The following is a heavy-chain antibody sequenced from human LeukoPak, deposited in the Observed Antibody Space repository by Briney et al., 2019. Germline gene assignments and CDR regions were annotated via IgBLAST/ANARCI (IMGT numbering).Heavy chain of an antibody. CDR3: ARSGWFGEASML. D-gene: IGHD3-10*01. CDR2: IYHSGST. CDR1: GYSISSGYY. J-gene: IGHJ4*02. Sequence: PSETLSLTCTVSGYSISSGYYWGWIRQPPGKGLEWIGSIYHSGSTYYNASLKSRVTISVDTSKNQFSLKLSSVTAADTAVYYCARSGWFGEASMLWGQGTLVTVSS. V-gene: IGHV4-38-2*02.